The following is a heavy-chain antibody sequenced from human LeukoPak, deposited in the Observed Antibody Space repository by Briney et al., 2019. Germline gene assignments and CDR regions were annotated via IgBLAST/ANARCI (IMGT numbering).Heavy chain of an antibody. CDR2: INPSGGST. D-gene: IGHD6-19*01. J-gene: IGHJ4*02. CDR3: ARDLGIAVSWYYFDY. Sequence: ASVKVSCKASGYTFSSYYMHWVRQAPGQGLEWMGIINPSGGSTSYAQKFQGRVTMTRDTSTSTVYIELSSLRSEDTAVYYCARDLGIAVSWYYFDYWGQGTLVTVSS. V-gene: IGHV1-46*01. CDR1: GYTFSSYY.